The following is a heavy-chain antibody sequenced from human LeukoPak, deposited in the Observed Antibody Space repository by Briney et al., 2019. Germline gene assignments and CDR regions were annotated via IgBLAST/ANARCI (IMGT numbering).Heavy chain of an antibody. CDR2: INHSGST. D-gene: IGHD6-6*01. CDR1: GGSFSGYY. V-gene: IGHV4-34*01. Sequence: SETLSLTCAVYGGSFSGYYWSWLRQPPGKGLEWIGEINHSGSTNYNPSLKSRVTISVDTSKNQFSLKLSSVTAADTAVYYCAAEYSSSERYFDYWGQGTLVTVSS. J-gene: IGHJ4*02. CDR3: AAEYSSSERYFDY.